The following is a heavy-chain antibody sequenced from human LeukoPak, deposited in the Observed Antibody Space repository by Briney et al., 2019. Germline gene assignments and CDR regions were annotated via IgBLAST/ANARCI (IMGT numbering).Heavy chain of an antibody. J-gene: IGHJ4*02. CDR3: ARDGACNTTRCFTYYDY. Sequence: GGSLRLSCAASGFTFSSYNMNWVRQAPGKGLEWVSSISSSSSYIYYAESVKGRFTISRDNAKNSLYLQMNSLRAENTAVYYCARDGACNTTRCFTYYDYWGQGTLVTVSS. V-gene: IGHV3-21*01. CDR1: GFTFSSYN. CDR2: ISSSSSYI. D-gene: IGHD2-2*02.